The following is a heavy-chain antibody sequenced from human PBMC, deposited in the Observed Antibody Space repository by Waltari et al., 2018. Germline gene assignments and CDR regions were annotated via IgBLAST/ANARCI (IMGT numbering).Heavy chain of an antibody. J-gene: IGHJ6*02. D-gene: IGHD4-17*01. CDR3: ARGFNDYGDYEIFDYYGMDV. CDR1: GGSFSGYY. CDR2: ISHSGST. Sequence: QVQLQQWGAGLLKPSETLSLTCAVYGGSFSGYYWSWIRQPPGKGLEWIGEISHSGSTNYNPSLKSRGTISVDTSKNQFSLKLSSVTAADTAVYYCARGFNDYGDYEIFDYYGMDVWGQGTTVTVSS. V-gene: IGHV4-34*01.